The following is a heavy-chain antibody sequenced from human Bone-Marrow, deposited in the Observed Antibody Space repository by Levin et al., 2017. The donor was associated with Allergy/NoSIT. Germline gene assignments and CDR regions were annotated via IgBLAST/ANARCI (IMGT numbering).Heavy chain of an antibody. D-gene: IGHD5-18*01. V-gene: IGHV1-18*01. CDR1: GYTFTSYG. CDR3: ARGRSSYGPYGYFDL. Sequence: EASVKVSCKASGYTFTSYGISWVRQAPGQGLEWMGWISAYNGNTNYAQKLQGRVTMTTDTSTSTAYMELRSLRSDDTAVYYCARGRSSYGPYGYFDLWGRGTLVTVSS. CDR2: ISAYNGNT. J-gene: IGHJ2*01.